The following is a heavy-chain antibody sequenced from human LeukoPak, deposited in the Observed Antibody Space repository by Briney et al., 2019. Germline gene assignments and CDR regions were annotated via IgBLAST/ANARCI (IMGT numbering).Heavy chain of an antibody. CDR2: FDPEDGET. D-gene: IGHD6-19*01. CDR3: ATPAPYWSQWLIFV. CDR1: GYTLTELS. Sequence: ASVKVSCKVSGYTLTELSMHWVRQAPGKGLEWMGGFDPEDGETIYAQKFQGRVTMTEDTSTDTAYMELSSLRSEDTAVYYCATPAPYWSQWLIFVWGQGTLVTVSS. J-gene: IGHJ4*02. V-gene: IGHV1-24*01.